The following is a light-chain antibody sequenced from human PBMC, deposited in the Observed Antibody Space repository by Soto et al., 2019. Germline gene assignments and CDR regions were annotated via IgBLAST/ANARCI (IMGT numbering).Light chain of an antibody. Sequence: EIVLTQSPGTLSLSPVERANLSCRASHSISSTYLAWYPQKPGQAPRLLIYGASSRATGIPDRFSGSGSGTDFTLTISRLEPEDFAVYYCQQYGSSPITFGQGTRLEIK. CDR2: GAS. J-gene: IGKJ5*01. V-gene: IGKV3-20*01. CDR1: HSISSTY. CDR3: QQYGSSPIT.